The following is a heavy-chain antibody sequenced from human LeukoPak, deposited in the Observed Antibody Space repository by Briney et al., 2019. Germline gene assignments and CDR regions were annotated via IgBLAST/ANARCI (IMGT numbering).Heavy chain of an antibody. CDR3: AKEEWLLAVYFDY. CDR1: GFTFSSYA. D-gene: IGHD3-3*01. Sequence: GGSRRLSCAASGFTFSSYAMHWVRQAPGKGLEWVAVISYDGSNKYYADSVKGQFTISRDNSKNTLYLQMNSLRAEDTAVYYCAKEEWLLAVYFDYWGQGTLVTVSS. V-gene: IGHV3-30*04. J-gene: IGHJ4*02. CDR2: ISYDGSNK.